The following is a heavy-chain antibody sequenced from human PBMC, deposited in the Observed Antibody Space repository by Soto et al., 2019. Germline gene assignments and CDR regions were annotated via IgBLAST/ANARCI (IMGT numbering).Heavy chain of an antibody. CDR2: ISYDGSEK. CDR3: AKPPPAARGDASSYPRAL. CDR1: GFTFSNYG. J-gene: IGHJ1*01. V-gene: IGHV3-30*18. Sequence: QVQLVESGGGVVQPGRSLRLSCAASGFTFSNYGMHWVRQAPGKGLEWVALISYDGSEKYYADSVKGRFTISRDSSKNPFYTQTTGVGNGDPPFNYGAKPPPAARGDASSYPRALGGQGTPATFPS. D-gene: IGHD4-17*01.